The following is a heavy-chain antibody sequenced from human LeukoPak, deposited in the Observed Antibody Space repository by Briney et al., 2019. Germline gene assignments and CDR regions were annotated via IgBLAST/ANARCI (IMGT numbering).Heavy chain of an antibody. CDR2: FYPGDFDT. CDR1: GYRLTSYW. D-gene: IGHD4-11*01. V-gene: IGHV5-51*01. CDR3: ARHLTTVTTNYYYYYGMDI. Sequence: GESLETSFHGSGYRLTSYWIGLVRPIPGKGLEWMGIFYPGDFDTIHSPPFQGQLTISAEKCIGTAYLQWSSLKASDTAMYYCARHLTTVTTNYYYYYGMDIWGQGTTVTVSS. J-gene: IGHJ6*02.